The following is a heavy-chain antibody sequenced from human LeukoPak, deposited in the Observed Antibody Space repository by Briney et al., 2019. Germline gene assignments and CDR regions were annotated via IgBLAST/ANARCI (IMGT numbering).Heavy chain of an antibody. CDR1: GFTFSNYA. J-gene: IGHJ4*02. CDR2: ISLSGGTT. V-gene: IGHV3-23*01. Sequence: PGGSLRLSCAASGFTFSNYAMSWVRQAPGKGLEWVSSISLSGGTTDYADSVKGRFTISRDNSKNTLDLQMNSLTAEDTALYYRAKEDRGSSHKFFDYWGQGTLVTVSS. D-gene: IGHD6-6*01. CDR3: AKEDRGSSHKFFDY.